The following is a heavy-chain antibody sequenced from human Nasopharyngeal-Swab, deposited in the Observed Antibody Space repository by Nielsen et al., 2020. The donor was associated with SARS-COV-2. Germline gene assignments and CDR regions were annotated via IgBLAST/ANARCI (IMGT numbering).Heavy chain of an antibody. Sequence: SVKVSCKASGGTFANSAVSWVRQAPGQGLEWMGGIIPVFGLTNSTQKFQGRVTITVDGTTRTAYMELSSLTSADTAVYFCARSRGDVVVVEAAWMGSASDVWGQGTLVIVSS. D-gene: IGHD2-15*01. CDR3: ARSRGDVVVVEAAWMGSASDV. CDR1: GGTFANSA. CDR2: IIPVFGLT. V-gene: IGHV1-69*13. J-gene: IGHJ3*01.